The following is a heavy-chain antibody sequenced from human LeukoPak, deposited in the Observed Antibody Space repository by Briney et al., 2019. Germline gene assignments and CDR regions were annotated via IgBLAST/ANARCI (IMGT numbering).Heavy chain of an antibody. D-gene: IGHD1-26*01. CDR2: ISSGGSTV. V-gene: IGHV3-48*03. CDR3: ARVIIVGATGI. Sequence: GSLRLSCAASGFTFSSYEMNWVRQPPGKGLEWVSYISSGGSTVYYADSVKGRFTISRDNAKNSLYLQMNSLRAEDTAVYYCARVIIVGATGIWGQGTMVTVSS. CDR1: GFTFSSYE. J-gene: IGHJ3*02.